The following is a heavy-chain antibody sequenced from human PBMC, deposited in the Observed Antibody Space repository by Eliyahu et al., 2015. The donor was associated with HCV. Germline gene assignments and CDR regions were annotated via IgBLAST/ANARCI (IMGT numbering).Heavy chain of an antibody. V-gene: IGHV3-74*01. CDR1: GFTFSSYW. CDR2: INSDGSST. J-gene: IGHJ6*02. D-gene: IGHD6-13*01. CDR3: ARERVVAAAPYYYGMDV. Sequence: EVQLVESGGGLVQPGGSLRLSCAASGFTFSSYWMHWVRQAPGKGLVWVSRINSDGSSTSYADSVKGRFTISRDNAKNTLYLQMNSLRAEDTAVYYCARERVVAAAPYYYGMDVWGQGTTVTVSS.